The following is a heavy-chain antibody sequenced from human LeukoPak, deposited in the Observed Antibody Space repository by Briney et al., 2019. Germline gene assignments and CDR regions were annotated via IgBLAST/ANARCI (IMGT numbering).Heavy chain of an antibody. CDR2: ISDNSNTI. D-gene: IGHD5-12*01. Sequence: GGSLSLSCAASGFSFNNNGMSWVRQAPGKGLECISYISDNSNTIYYADSVKGRFTVSRDNAKHSLYLQMNSLRAEDTAVYYCARPYSRESGYDFVFEYWGQGTLVTVSS. J-gene: IGHJ4*02. V-gene: IGHV3-48*01. CDR3: ARPYSRESGYDFVFEY. CDR1: GFSFNNNG.